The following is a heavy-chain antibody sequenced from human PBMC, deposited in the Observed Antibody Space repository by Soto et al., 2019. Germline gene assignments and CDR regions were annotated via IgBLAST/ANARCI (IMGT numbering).Heavy chain of an antibody. CDR2: INAGNGNT. J-gene: IGHJ4*02. CDR3: ARGGGTYNDY. D-gene: IGHD3-16*01. CDR1: GYNFTTYA. V-gene: IGHV1-3*01. Sequence: QVQVVQSGAEVKKPGASVKVSCKASGYNFTTYAIHWVRQAPGQRLEWMGWINAGNGNTKYSQKFQDRVNISRDTSANTVYMELRRLRSEDTAMYYCARGGGTYNDYWGQGTLVTVSS.